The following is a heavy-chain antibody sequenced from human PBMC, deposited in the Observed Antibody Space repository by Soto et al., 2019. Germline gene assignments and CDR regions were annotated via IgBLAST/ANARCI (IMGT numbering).Heavy chain of an antibody. V-gene: IGHV4-39*01. J-gene: IGHJ3*02. D-gene: IGHD3-9*01. CDR2: IYYSGST. CDR1: GGSISSSSYY. CDR3: ARHGLRYLRPFDI. Sequence: QLQLQESGPGLVKPSETLSLTCTVSGGSISSSSYYWGWIRQPPGKGLEWIGSIYYSGSTYYNPSLKSRVTISVDTSKNQFSLKLSSVTAADTAVYYCARHGLRYLRPFDIWGQGTMVTVSS.